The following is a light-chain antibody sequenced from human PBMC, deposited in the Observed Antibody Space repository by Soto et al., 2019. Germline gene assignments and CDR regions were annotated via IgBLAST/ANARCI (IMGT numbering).Light chain of an antibody. CDR2: GAS. CDR1: QSINTY. J-gene: IGKJ1*01. CDR3: QESYSILWGT. V-gene: IGKV1-39*01. Sequence: DIQMTQSPSSLSASVGDRVTITCRTSQSINTYLNWYQQKPGKAPKHLIYGASSLQSGVPLRFSGSGSGTDFTLNITTLQPEDFATYYCQESYSILWGTCGQGTKVEIK.